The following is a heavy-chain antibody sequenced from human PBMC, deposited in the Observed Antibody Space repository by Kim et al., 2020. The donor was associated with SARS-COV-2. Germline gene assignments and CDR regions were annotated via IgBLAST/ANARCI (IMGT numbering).Heavy chain of an antibody. D-gene: IGHD6-13*01. CDR3: ARTALAYSNAYYFDY. CDR1: GGTFSSYA. Sequence: SVKVSCKASGGTFSSYAISWVRQAPGQGLEWMGRIIPILGIANYAQKFQGRVTITADKSTSTAYMELSSLRSEDTAVYYCARTALAYSNAYYFDYWGQGTLVTVSS. CDR2: IIPILGIA. J-gene: IGHJ4*02. V-gene: IGHV1-69*04.